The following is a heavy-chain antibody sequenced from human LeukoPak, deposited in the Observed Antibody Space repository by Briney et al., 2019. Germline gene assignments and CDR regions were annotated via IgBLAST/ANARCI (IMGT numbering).Heavy chain of an antibody. D-gene: IGHD2-21*02. Sequence: PGGSLRLSCAASGVTFTNYWMKWVRQAPGGGPEWLANINKDGSEEYYADSVKGRFTISRDNAKNSLYLQMNSLRAEDTAVNYCARDAVRGGDCDYWGQGTLVAVSS. V-gene: IGHV3-7*01. CDR1: GVTFTNYW. CDR2: INKDGSEE. CDR3: ARDAVRGGDCDY. J-gene: IGHJ4*02.